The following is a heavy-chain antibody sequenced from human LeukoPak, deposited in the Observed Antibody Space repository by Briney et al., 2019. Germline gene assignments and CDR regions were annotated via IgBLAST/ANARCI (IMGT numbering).Heavy chain of an antibody. CDR2: IKEDGSER. CDR3: ARAQYYSDSTGYYYLHY. D-gene: IGHD3-22*01. Sequence: GGPLRLSCEGSAFIFSGHWMNWVRQTPGKGLEWVASIKEDGSERQYVDSVKGRFSISRDNTKGSLYLQTNSLRAEDTAVYYCARAQYYSDSTGYYYLHYWGQGTLVTVSS. V-gene: IGHV3-7*01. J-gene: IGHJ4*02. CDR1: AFIFSGHW.